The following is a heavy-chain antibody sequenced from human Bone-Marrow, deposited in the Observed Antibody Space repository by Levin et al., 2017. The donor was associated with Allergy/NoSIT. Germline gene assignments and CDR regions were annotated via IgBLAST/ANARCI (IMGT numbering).Heavy chain of an antibody. Sequence: GGSLRLSCTISGFIFADYAMNWVRQAPGRGLEWVSSISAGDASTYYTDSVKGRLTVSRDNSKNTLYLQMNSLRVEDTALYYCAKVRRGLDAFDIWGQGTMVTVSS. CDR1: GFIFADYA. CDR2: ISAGDAST. CDR3: AKVRRGLDAFDI. D-gene: IGHD3/OR15-3a*01. J-gene: IGHJ3*02. V-gene: IGHV3-23*01.